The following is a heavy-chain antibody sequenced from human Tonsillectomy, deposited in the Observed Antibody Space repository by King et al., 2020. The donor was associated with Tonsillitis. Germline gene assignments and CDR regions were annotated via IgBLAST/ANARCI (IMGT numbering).Heavy chain of an antibody. CDR3: ARDHYSDSAFNL. CDR1: GFTLRSCS. CDR2: ISSSSRTR. V-gene: IGHV3-48*01. D-gene: IGHD4-11*01. J-gene: IGHJ3*01. Sequence: VQLVESGGGLVQPGGSLRLSCAASGFTLRSCSMNWIRQAPGKGLEGLSFISSSSRTRHYADSVKGRFTISIDNAENSLYLQMNSLRAEDTAVYYCARDHYSDSAFNLWGQGTMVTVSS.